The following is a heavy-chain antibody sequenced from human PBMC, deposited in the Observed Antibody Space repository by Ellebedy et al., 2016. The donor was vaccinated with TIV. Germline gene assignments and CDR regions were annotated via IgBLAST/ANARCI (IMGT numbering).Heavy chain of an antibody. D-gene: IGHD6-19*01. CDR1: GFTFSSYA. CDR2: IYYSGST. Sequence: GSLRLSXAASGFTFSSYAMSWVRQAPGKGLEWIGYIYYSGSTNYNPSLKSRVTISLDTSKSQFSLKLSSVTAADTAVYFCAGIPMTGTGAFDIWGQGTMVTVSS. J-gene: IGHJ3*02. V-gene: IGHV4-59*12. CDR3: AGIPMTGTGAFDI.